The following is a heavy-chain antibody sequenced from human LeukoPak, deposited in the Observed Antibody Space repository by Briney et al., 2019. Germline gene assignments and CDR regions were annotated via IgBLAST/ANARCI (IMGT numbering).Heavy chain of an antibody. CDR1: GFTFSSYS. V-gene: IGHV3-48*01. CDR3: ARGLRFLFGPLLGAFDI. D-gene: IGHD3/OR15-3a*01. Sequence: GGSLRLSCAASGFTFSSYSMNWVRQAPGKGLEWVSYISSSSSTIYYADSVKGRFTISRDNAKNSLYLQMNSLRAEDTAVYYCARGLRFLFGPLLGAFDIWGQGTMVTVSS. J-gene: IGHJ3*02. CDR2: ISSSSSTI.